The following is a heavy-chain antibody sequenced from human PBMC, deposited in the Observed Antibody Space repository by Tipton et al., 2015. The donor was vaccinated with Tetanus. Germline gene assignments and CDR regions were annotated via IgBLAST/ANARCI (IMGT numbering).Heavy chain of an antibody. Sequence: QLVQSGAEVKKPGASVKVSCKASGYTFTSYGISWGRQAPGQGLEWMGWISAYNGNTNYAQKLQGRVTMTTDTSTSTAYMEMRSLRSDDTAVYYCARGASYGTDYYYGMDVWGQGTTVTVSS. CDR2: ISAYNGNT. CDR1: GYTFTSYG. J-gene: IGHJ6*02. CDR3: ARGASYGTDYYYGMDV. V-gene: IGHV1-18*01. D-gene: IGHD5-18*01.